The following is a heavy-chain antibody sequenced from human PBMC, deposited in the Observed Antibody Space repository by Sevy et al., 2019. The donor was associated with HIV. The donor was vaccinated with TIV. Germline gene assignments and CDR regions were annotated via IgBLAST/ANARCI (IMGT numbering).Heavy chain of an antibody. CDR2: IRQDGSEK. D-gene: IGHD3-10*01. CDR3: AKSYFGSGTIDGMDL. CDR1: GFTFRNFW. V-gene: IGHV3-7*01. Sequence: GGSLRLSCAVSGFTFRNFWMSWVRQAPGKGLEWVANIRQDGSEKYYVDSVRGRFTISRDNAKNSLFLQLNSLRADDTAIYYCAKSYFGSGTIDGMDLWGRGTTVTVSS. J-gene: IGHJ6*01.